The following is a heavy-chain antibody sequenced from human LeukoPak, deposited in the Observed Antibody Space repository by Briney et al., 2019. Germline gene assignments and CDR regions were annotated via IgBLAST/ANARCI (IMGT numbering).Heavy chain of an antibody. Sequence: GGSLRLSCAASGFTFSSYWMSWVRRVPGKGLEWVANIKQDGSEEYYVDSVKGRFTISTDNAKISLYLQMDSLRVEDTAVYYCASYCSSTSCSAWYFDLWGRGTLVTVSS. J-gene: IGHJ2*01. D-gene: IGHD2-2*01. V-gene: IGHV3-7*01. CDR1: GFTFSSYW. CDR2: IKQDGSEE. CDR3: ASYCSSTSCSAWYFDL.